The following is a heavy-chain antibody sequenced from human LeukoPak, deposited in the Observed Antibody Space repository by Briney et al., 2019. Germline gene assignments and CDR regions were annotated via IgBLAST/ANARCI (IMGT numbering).Heavy chain of an antibody. CDR1: KFAFSSYA. Sequence: TGGSLRLSCAASKFAFSSYAMSWVRQAPGKGLEWVSAISGGGGNTYYADSVKGRFTISRDNSKNTLYLQMNSLRAEDTAVYYCAKDGGLWVSAHWGDSWGRGTLVTVSS. CDR2: ISGGGGNT. CDR3: AKDGGLWVSAHWGDS. V-gene: IGHV3-23*01. J-gene: IGHJ4*02. D-gene: IGHD7-27*01.